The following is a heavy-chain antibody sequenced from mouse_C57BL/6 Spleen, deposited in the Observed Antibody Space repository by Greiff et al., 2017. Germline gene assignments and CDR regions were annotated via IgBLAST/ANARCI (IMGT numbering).Heavy chain of an antibody. J-gene: IGHJ4*01. CDR3: ATAPITKDLGYAMDY. CDR1: GFSLTSYG. V-gene: IGHV2-2*01. Sequence: VKLQESGPGLVQPSQSLSITCTVSGFSLTSYGVHWVRQSPGKGLEWLGVRWSGGSTDYNAAFISRLSISKDNSKSQVFFKMNSLHADDTAIYYCATAPITKDLGYAMDYWGQGTSVTVSS. CDR2: RWSGGST. D-gene: IGHD1-1*01.